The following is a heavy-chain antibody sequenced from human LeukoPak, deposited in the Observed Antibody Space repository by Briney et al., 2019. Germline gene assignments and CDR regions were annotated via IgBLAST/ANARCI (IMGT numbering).Heavy chain of an antibody. Sequence: PSQTLSLTCTVSGGSISSGDYYGSWIRQPPGKGLEWIGYIYYSGSTYYNPSLKSRVTISVDTSKNQFSLKLSSVTAADTAVYYCAREAEGDGSGERQGPRAYFDYWGQGTLVTVSS. CDR2: IYYSGST. CDR3: AREAEGDGSGERQGPRAYFDY. D-gene: IGHD3-10*01. J-gene: IGHJ4*02. CDR1: GGSISSGDYY. V-gene: IGHV4-30-4*01.